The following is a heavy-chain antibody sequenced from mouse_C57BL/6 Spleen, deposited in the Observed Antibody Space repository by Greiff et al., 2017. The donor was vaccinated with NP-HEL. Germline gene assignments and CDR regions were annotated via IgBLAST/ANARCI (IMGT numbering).Heavy chain of an antibody. Sequence: DVQLVESGGGLVKPGGSLKLSCAASGFTFSDYGMHWVRQAPEKGLEWVAYISSGSSTIYYADTVKGRFTISRDNAKNTLFLQMTSLRSEDTAMYYCAKYGSSYGFAYWGQGTLVTVSA. CDR3: AKYGSSYGFAY. D-gene: IGHD1-1*01. V-gene: IGHV5-17*01. J-gene: IGHJ3*01. CDR1: GFTFSDYG. CDR2: ISSGSSTI.